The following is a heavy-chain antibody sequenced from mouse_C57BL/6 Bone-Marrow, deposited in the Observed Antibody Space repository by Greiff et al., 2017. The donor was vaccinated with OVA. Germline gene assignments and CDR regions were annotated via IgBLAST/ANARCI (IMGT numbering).Heavy chain of an antibody. CDR1: GFTFSSYA. CDR3: ARDDYYGSPYYAMDY. V-gene: IGHV5-4*01. Sequence: DVHLVESGGGLVKPGGSLKLSCAASGFTFSSYAMSWVRQTPEKRLEWVATISDGGSYTYYPDNVKGRFTISRDNAKNNLYLQMSHLKSEDTAMYYCARDDYYGSPYYAMDYWGQGTSVTVSS. J-gene: IGHJ4*01. D-gene: IGHD1-1*01. CDR2: ISDGGSYT.